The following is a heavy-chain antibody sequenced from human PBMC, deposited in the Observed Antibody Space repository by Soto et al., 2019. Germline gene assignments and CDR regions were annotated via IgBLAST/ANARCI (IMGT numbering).Heavy chain of an antibody. CDR1: GFTFSSYG. CDR3: ARERGVVSSHAPFDY. J-gene: IGHJ4*02. V-gene: IGHV3-33*01. CDR2: IWYDGSNK. D-gene: IGHD3-10*01. Sequence: GGSLRLSCAASGFTFSSYGMHWVRQAPGKGLEWVAVIWYDGSNKYYADSVKGRFTISRDNSKNTLYLQMNSLRAEDTAVYYCARERGVVSSHAPFDYWGQGTLVTVSS.